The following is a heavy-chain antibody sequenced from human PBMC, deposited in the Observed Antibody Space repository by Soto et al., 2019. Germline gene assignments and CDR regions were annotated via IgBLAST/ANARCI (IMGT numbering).Heavy chain of an antibody. Sequence: GESLKISCKASGYTFTSYGISWVRQAPGQGLEWMGWISAYNGNTNYAQKLQGRVTMTTDTSTSTAYMELRSLRSDDTAVYYCARVSGSGWDNYFDYWGQGTLVTVSS. CDR1: GYTFTSYG. D-gene: IGHD6-19*01. V-gene: IGHV1-18*01. CDR2: ISAYNGNT. CDR3: ARVSGSGWDNYFDY. J-gene: IGHJ4*02.